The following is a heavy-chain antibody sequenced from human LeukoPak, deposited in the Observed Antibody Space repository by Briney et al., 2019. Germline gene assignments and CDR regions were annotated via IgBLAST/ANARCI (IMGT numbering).Heavy chain of an antibody. D-gene: IGHD5-24*01. Sequence: ASVEVSCKASGYTFTSYYMHWVRQAPGQGLEWMGIINPSGGSTSYAQKFQGRVTMTRDTSTSTVYMELSSLRSEDTAVYYCARLPGDGYSKHSLGYWGQGTLVTVSS. CDR3: ARLPGDGYSKHSLGY. J-gene: IGHJ4*02. V-gene: IGHV1-46*01. CDR2: INPSGGST. CDR1: GYTFTSYY.